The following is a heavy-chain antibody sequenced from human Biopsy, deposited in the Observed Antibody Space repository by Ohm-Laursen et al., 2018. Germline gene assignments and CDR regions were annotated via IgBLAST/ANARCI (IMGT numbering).Heavy chain of an antibody. CDR1: GKTFSDYQ. Sequence: SQTLSLTWAAFGKTFSDYQWSWIRQPPGKGLEWIGQINQAGTTNYNPSLKSRVSISADASKYEFSLRLISVTAADTAVYLCGNEVHGRDYWGLGAQVTVSS. J-gene: IGHJ4*02. CDR3: GNEVHGRDY. D-gene: IGHD2-15*01. V-gene: IGHV4-34*08. CDR2: INQAGTT.